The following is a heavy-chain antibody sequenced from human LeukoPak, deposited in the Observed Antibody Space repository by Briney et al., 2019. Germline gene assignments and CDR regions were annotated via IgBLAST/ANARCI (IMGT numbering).Heavy chain of an antibody. V-gene: IGHV4-61*02. CDR2: IYTSGST. Sequence: SGTLSLTCTVSGGPISSGSYYWSWIRQPAGKGLEWIGRIYTSGSTNYNPSLKSRVTISVDTSKNQFSLKLSSVTAADTAVYYCARDRGWFDPWGQGTLVTVSS. CDR3: ARDRGWFDP. CDR1: GGPISSGSYY. J-gene: IGHJ5*02.